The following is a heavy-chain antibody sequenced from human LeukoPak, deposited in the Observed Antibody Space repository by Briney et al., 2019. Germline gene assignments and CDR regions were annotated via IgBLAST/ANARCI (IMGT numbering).Heavy chain of an antibody. CDR3: ASGEACSSNSCTLDD. J-gene: IGHJ4*02. Sequence: SVKVTCKASGGTFSNYAISWVRQAPGQGLEWMGRIIPFLDIADYAQKFQGRVTITADKSTSTAYMELSSLKSEDTAVFYCASGEACSSNSCTLDDWGQGSLVTVSS. D-gene: IGHD2-2*01. CDR1: GGTFSNYA. CDR2: IIPFLDIA. V-gene: IGHV1-69*04.